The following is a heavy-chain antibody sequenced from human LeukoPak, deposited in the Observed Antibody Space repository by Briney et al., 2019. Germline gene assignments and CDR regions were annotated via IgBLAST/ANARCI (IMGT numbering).Heavy chain of an antibody. CDR2: ISAYNGNT. CDR1: GYTFTSYG. J-gene: IGHJ4*02. D-gene: IGHD4-17*01. CDR3: ARDRLDYGERGLLDY. V-gene: IGHV1-18*01. Sequence: ASVKVSCKASGYTFTSYGISWVRQAPGQGLEWMGWISAYNGNTNYAQKLQGRVTMTTDTSTSTAYMELSSLRSEDTAVYYCARDRLDYGERGLLDYWGQGTLVTVSS.